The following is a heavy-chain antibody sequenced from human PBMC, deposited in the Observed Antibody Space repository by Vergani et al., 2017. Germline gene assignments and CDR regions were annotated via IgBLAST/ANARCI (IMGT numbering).Heavy chain of an antibody. J-gene: IGHJ5*02. CDR1: RSTVSGNY. CDR2: IYSGDET. D-gene: IGHD3-10*01. V-gene: IGHV3-66*02. Sequence: ELQLVESGGGMVQPGGSLRLSCAASRSTVSGNYMTWVRQAPGKGLEWVSHIYSGDETYYADSVKGRVTISRDTSKNTLHLHINNRRVEDTAVYYCARGNYYGSGTYVDPWGQGTLVTVSS. CDR3: ARGNYYGSGTYVDP.